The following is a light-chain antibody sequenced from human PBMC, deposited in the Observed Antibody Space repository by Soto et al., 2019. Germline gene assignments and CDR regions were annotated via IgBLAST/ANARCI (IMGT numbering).Light chain of an antibody. CDR2: GAS. CDR1: QRLTNNY. V-gene: IGKV3-20*01. Sequence: EIVVTQSPCTLSLSPGERATLSCMASQRLTNNYFAWYQQKPGRALRLLIDGASTRATGIPDRFSGSGSGTDFTLAISRLEPEDVAVYYCQQYEAVVTFGQGTKVEI. CDR3: QQYEAVVT. J-gene: IGKJ1*01.